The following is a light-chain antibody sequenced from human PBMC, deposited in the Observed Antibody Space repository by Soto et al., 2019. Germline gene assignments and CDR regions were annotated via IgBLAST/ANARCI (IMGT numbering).Light chain of an antibody. J-gene: IGLJ2*01. Sequence: QCVLTQPPSVFAAPGQKVTISCSGSSSNIGNNYVSWYQQLPGTAPKLLIYDNNKRPSGIPDRFSGSKSGTSATLGITGLQTGDEADYYCGTWDSSLSAVVFGGGTKLTV. CDR2: DNN. CDR1: SSNIGNNY. V-gene: IGLV1-51*01. CDR3: GTWDSSLSAVV.